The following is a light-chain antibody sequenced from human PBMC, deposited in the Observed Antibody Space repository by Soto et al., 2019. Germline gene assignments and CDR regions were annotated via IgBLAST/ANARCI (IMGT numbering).Light chain of an antibody. CDR2: GNR. J-gene: IGLJ2*01. V-gene: IGLV1-40*01. CDR3: GSYVGTKNFV. Sequence: QSVLTQPPSVSGAPGQRVTISCTGNNSNLGAGYDVHWYQQLPGAAPKLVIFGNRNRPSGVPDRFSGSKSGNTASLTVSGLQPEDEADYHCGSYVGTKNFVFGGGTKLTVL. CDR1: NSNLGAGYD.